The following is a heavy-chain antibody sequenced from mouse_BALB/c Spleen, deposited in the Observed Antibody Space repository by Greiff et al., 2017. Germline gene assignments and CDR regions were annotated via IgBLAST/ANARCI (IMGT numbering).Heavy chain of an antibody. J-gene: IGHJ4*01. CDR3: ARQGLRLPYAMDY. Sequence: EVMLVESGGDLVKPGGSLKLSCAASGFTFSSYGMSWVRQTPDKRLEWVATISSGGSYTYYPYSVKGRFTISRDNAKNTLYLQMSSLKSEDTAMYYCARQGLRLPYAMDYWGQGTSVTVSS. V-gene: IGHV5-6*01. CDR2: ISSGGSYT. CDR1: GFTFSSYG. D-gene: IGHD1-2*01.